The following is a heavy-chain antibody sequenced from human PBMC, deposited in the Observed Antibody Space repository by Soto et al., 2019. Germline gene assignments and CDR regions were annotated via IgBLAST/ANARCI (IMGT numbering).Heavy chain of an antibody. Sequence: EVQLVESGGGLVQPGKALRLSCAASGFTFSKYWMHWFRQAPGKGPVWVSYISSDGTTTDYADSVKGRFTISRDNAENTLYLQMESLRVEDTAVYYCAIQDCTNDVCLEAAVTVGGALEYWGQGAQVTVSS. CDR3: AIQDCTNDVCLEAAVTVGGALEY. CDR2: ISSDGTTT. CDR1: GFTFSKYW. V-gene: IGHV3-74*01. D-gene: IGHD2-8*01. J-gene: IGHJ4*02.